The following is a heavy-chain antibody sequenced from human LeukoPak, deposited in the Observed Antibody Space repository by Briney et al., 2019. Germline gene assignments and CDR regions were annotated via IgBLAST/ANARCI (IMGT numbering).Heavy chain of an antibody. V-gene: IGHV3-21*01. CDR3: ARDNSGEYYDFDGDFDY. CDR2: ISSSSSYI. D-gene: IGHD3-3*01. CDR1: GFTFSSYS. Sequence: PGGSLRLSCAASGFTFSSYSMSWVRQAPGQGLKWVSSISSSSSYIYYADSVKGRFTMSRDNAKNSLYLQMNSLRAEDTAVYYCARDNSGEYYDFDGDFDYWGQGTLVTVSS. J-gene: IGHJ4*02.